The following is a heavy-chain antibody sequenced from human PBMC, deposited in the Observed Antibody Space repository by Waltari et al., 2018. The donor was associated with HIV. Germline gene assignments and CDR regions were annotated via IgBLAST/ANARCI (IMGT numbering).Heavy chain of an antibody. Sequence: VQLVQSGPEMRQPGASVTISCRASGFTFTHYVFSWVRQAPGKGLGWWGWISAYDGNKDSAQKFKGRIILTTDTSTTTAQLEVRNLRSDDTAIYHCVRGGGSWLYDMYYYQGLDVWGQGTTVIVSS. CDR1: GFTFTHYV. D-gene: IGHD2-8*01. CDR3: VRGGGSWLYDMYYYQGLDV. CDR2: ISAYDGNK. V-gene: IGHV1-18*01. J-gene: IGHJ6*02.